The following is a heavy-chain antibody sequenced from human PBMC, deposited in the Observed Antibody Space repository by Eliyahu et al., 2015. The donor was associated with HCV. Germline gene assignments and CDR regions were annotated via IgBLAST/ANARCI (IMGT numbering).Heavy chain of an antibody. CDR2: INPNSGGT. V-gene: IGHV1-2*04. J-gene: IGHJ6*02. CDR3: ARDGEYCSGGSCYSGDDPGYGMDV. D-gene: IGHD2-15*01. Sequence: MHWVRQAPGQGLEWMGWINPNSGGTNYAQKFQGWVTMTRDTSISTAYMELSRLRSDDTAVYYCARDGEYCSGGSCYSGDDPGYGMDVWGQGTTVTVSS.